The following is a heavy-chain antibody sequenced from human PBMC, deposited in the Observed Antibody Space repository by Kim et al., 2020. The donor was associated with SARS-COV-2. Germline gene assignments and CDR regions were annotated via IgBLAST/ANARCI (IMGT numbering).Heavy chain of an antibody. Sequence: SQTLSLTCAISGDSVSSNSAAWNWIRQSPSRGLEWLGRTYYRSKWYNDYAVSVKSRITINPDTSKNQFSLQLNSVTPEDTAVYYCARAYCGGDCYSYYYYYGMDVWGQGTTVTVSS. CDR1: GDSVSSNSAA. CDR2: TYYRSKWYN. V-gene: IGHV6-1*01. CDR3: ARAYCGGDCYSYYYYYGMDV. D-gene: IGHD2-21*02. J-gene: IGHJ6*02.